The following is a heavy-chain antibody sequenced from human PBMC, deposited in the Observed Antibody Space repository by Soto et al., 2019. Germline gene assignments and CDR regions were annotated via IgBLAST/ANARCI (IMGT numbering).Heavy chain of an antibody. CDR3: VRGSLYHFYSSGNELWFDP. Sequence: SETLSLPCTVSGGSVSARNYYWNWLRLAPGKGLQLIGHIADTGFIQNSSSFKSRAHISLVTPKNPLSLPLSSVTVADTAVYYCVRGSLYHFYSSGNELWFDPWGQGDLETVYS. CDR2: IADTGFI. CDR1: GGSVSARNYY. J-gene: IGHJ5*02. D-gene: IGHD6-19*01. V-gene: IGHV4-61*01.